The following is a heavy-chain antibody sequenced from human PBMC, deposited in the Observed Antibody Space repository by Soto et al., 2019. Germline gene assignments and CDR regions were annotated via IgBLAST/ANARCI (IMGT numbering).Heavy chain of an antibody. CDR2: VYHSGST. CDR1: GGSISSSNW. D-gene: IGHD3-10*01. J-gene: IGHJ6*02. CDR3: ARIRGGYYYAMDV. Sequence: QVQLQESGPGLVKPSGTLSLTCAVSGGSISSSNWWSWVRQPPGKGLEWIGEVYHSGSTNYNPSLKCRVTISVDKSTNQFSLKLSSVTAADSAVYYCARIRGGYYYAMDVWGQGTTVTVSS. V-gene: IGHV4-4*02.